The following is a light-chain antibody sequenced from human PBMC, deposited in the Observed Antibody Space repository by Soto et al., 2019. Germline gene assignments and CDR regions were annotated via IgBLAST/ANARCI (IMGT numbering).Light chain of an antibody. CDR1: QSISTY. CDR3: QQSYSNTQT. CDR2: VAS. J-gene: IGKJ1*01. Sequence: DIQMTQSTSSLSASFGDRVTITCRASQSISTYLNWYQQKPGKAPKLLILVASTLPSGVPSRFSGSGYGTDFTLTISSLQTEDFATYYCQQSYSNTQTFGQGTKVDIK. V-gene: IGKV1-39*01.